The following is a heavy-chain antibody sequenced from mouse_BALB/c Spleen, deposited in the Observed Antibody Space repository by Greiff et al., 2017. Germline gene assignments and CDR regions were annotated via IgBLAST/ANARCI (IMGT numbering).Heavy chain of an antibody. V-gene: IGHV3-8*02. Sequence: DVQLQESGPSLVKPSQTLSLTCSVTGDSITSSYWNWIRKFPGHKLEYMGYISYSGSTYYNPSLNSRIAITRETSKTQYYLQLNSVTTEDTATDYCARGYDNAVDYWGQGTTLTVSA. CDR1: GDSITSSY. CDR2: ISYSGST. D-gene: IGHD2-10*02. J-gene: IGHJ2*01. CDR3: ARGYDNAVDY.